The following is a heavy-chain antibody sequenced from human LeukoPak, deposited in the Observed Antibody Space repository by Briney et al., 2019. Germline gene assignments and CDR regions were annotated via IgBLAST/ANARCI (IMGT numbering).Heavy chain of an antibody. J-gene: IGHJ4*02. Sequence: GGSLRLSCAASGFTFDDYAMHWVRQAPGKGLEWVSLINGDGGSTYYADSVKGRFTISRDNSKNSLYLQMNSLRTEDTALYYCAKDKGDSSSLVFDYWGQGTLVTVSS. CDR3: AKDKGDSSSLVFDY. CDR2: INGDGGST. D-gene: IGHD6-6*01. CDR1: GFTFDDYA. V-gene: IGHV3-43*02.